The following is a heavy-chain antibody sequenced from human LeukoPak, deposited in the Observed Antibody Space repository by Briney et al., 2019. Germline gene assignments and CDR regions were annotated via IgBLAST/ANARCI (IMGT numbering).Heavy chain of an antibody. V-gene: IGHV1-46*01. Sequence: GASVRVSCKASGYTFTSYYMHWVRQAPGQGLEWMGIINPSGGSTSYAQKFQGRVTMTRDMSTSTVYMELSSLRSEDTAVYYCARDGRITIFGVVTPFFDYWGQGTLVTVSS. D-gene: IGHD3-3*01. CDR3: ARDGRITIFGVVTPFFDY. CDR2: INPSGGST. J-gene: IGHJ4*02. CDR1: GYTFTSYY.